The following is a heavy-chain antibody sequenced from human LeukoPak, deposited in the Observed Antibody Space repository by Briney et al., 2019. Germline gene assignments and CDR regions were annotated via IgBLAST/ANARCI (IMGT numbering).Heavy chain of an antibody. J-gene: IGHJ5*02. D-gene: IGHD1-1*01. CDR2: IYSSGDT. CDR3: ARDFGASRLDLPRWFDP. V-gene: IGHV4-4*07. Sequence: PSETLSLTCTVSGVSITSYYWSWIRQPAGKGLEWIGRIYSSGDTNYSPSLKGRVTMSVDTANNQFSLKLRSVTAADTAVYYCARDFGASRLDLPRWFDPWGQGTLVIVSS. CDR1: GVSITSYY.